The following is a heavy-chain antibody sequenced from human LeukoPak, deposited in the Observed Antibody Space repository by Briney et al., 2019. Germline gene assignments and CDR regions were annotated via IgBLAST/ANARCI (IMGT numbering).Heavy chain of an antibody. Sequence: SQTLSLTCAISGDSVSSNSATWNWIRQSPSRGLEWLGRTYYRSKWYNDYAVSVKSRITINPDTSKNQFSLKLSSVTAADTAVYYCARVGGGQKGYFDYWGQGTLVTVSS. CDR1: GDSVSSNSAT. D-gene: IGHD1-26*01. J-gene: IGHJ4*02. CDR3: ARVGGGQKGYFDY. CDR2: TYYRSKWYN. V-gene: IGHV6-1*01.